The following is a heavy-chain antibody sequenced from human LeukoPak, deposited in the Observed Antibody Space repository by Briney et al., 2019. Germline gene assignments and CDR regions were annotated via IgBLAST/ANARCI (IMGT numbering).Heavy chain of an antibody. CDR1: GYTFTSYG. CDR3: AREKSIDCSSTSCYIFDY. V-gene: IGHV1-18*01. D-gene: IGHD2-2*02. J-gene: IGHJ4*02. Sequence: ASVKVSCKASGYTFTSYGVTWVRQAPGQGLEWMGWISAYNGNTNYAQKFQGRVTITADESTSTAYMELSSLRSEDTAVYYCAREKSIDCSSTSCYIFDYWGQGTLVTVSS. CDR2: ISAYNGNT.